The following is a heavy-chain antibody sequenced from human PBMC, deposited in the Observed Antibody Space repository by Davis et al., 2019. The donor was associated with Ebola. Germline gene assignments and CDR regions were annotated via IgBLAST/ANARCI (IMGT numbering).Heavy chain of an antibody. Sequence: PGGSLRLSCAASGFTFSSYWMSWVRQAPGKGLEWVANIKQDGSEKYYVDSVKGRFTISRDNAKNSLYLQMNSLRAEDTAVYYCARPRDIVDLDYYYYYMDVWGKGTTVTVSS. CDR3: ARPRDIVDLDYYYYYMDV. CDR1: GFTFSSYW. D-gene: IGHD5-12*01. J-gene: IGHJ6*03. V-gene: IGHV3-7*01. CDR2: IKQDGSEK.